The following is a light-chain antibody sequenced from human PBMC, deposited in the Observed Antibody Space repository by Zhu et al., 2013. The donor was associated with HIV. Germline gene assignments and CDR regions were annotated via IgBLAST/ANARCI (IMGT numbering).Light chain of an antibody. J-gene: IGLJ1*01. V-gene: IGLV1-40*01. Sequence: QSVLTQPPSVSGAPGQRVTISCTGSNSNIGAGYDVHWYQQLPGTAPKLLIYDNNNRPFGVPDRFSGSKSGNTASLTISGLQAEDEADYYCSSYTTSNTYVFGTGTKVTVL. CDR3: SSYTTSNTYV. CDR1: NSNIGAGYD. CDR2: DNN.